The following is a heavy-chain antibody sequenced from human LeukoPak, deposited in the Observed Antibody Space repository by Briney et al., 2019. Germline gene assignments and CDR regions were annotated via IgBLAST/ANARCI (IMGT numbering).Heavy chain of an antibody. CDR2: IYYSGST. CDR1: GGSISSSSYY. Sequence: PSETLSLTCTVSGGSISSSSYYWGWIRQPPGKGLEWIGSIYYSGSTDYNPSLKSRVTISVDTSKSQFSLKLRYVTAADTAVYYCARDYSHSGSYYSWFDPWGQGTQVTVSS. D-gene: IGHD3-10*01. CDR3: ARDYSHSGSYYSWFDP. V-gene: IGHV4-39*07. J-gene: IGHJ5*02.